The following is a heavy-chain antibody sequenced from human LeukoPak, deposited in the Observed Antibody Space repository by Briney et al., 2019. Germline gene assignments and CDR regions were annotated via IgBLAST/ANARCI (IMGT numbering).Heavy chain of an antibody. CDR3: ARDRIVVVTASDYYYYYGMDV. V-gene: IGHV3-21*01. CDR2: ISSSSSCI. J-gene: IGHJ6*02. D-gene: IGHD2-21*02. Sequence: PGGSLRLSCAASGFTFSSYSMNWVRQAPGKGLEWVSSISSSSSCIYYADSVKGRFTISRDNAKNSLYLQMNSLRAEDTAVYYCARDRIVVVTASDYYYYYGMDVWGQGTTVTVSS. CDR1: GFTFSSYS.